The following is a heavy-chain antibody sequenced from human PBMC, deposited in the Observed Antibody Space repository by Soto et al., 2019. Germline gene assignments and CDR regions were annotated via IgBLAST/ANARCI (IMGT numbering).Heavy chain of an antibody. V-gene: IGHV3-30-3*01. J-gene: IGHJ6*02. D-gene: IGHD6-13*01. Sequence: QVQLVESGGGVVQPGRSLRLSCAASGFTFSSYAMHWVRQAPGKGLEWVAVISYDGSNKYYADSVKGRFTISRDNSKNTLYLQMNSLRAEDTAVYYCARERSSSWPRSYYYYGMDVWGQGTTVTVSS. CDR1: GFTFSSYA. CDR2: ISYDGSNK. CDR3: ARERSSSWPRSYYYYGMDV.